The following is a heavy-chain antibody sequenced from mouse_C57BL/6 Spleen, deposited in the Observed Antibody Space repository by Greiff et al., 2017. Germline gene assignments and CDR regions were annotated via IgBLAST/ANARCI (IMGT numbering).Heavy chain of an antibody. J-gene: IGHJ2*01. V-gene: IGHV1-64*01. D-gene: IGHD2-1*01. CDR2: IHPNSGST. CDR3: AREWELDGNYEGSDY. CDR1: GYTFTSYW. Sequence: QVQLQQPGAELVKPGASVKLSCKASGYTFTSYWMHWVKQRPGQGLEWIGMIHPNSGSTNYNETFKSKATLTVDKSASTAYMQLSSLTSEDSAVYYCAREWELDGNYEGSDYWGQGTTLTVSS.